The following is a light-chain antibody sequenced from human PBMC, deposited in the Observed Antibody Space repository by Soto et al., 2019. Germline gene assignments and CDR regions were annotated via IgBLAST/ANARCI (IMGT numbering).Light chain of an antibody. V-gene: IGLV2-8*01. CDR2: EVT. CDR1: SRDVGGYDY. CDR3: SSYTGGNPSYV. J-gene: IGLJ1*01. Sequence: QSALTQPPSASGSPGQAVTISCTGTSRDVGGYDYVSWYEQHPGKAPKLMIYEVTIRPSGVSDRFSGSKSGNTASLTVSGLQAEDEADYYCSSYTGGNPSYVFGTGTKVTV.